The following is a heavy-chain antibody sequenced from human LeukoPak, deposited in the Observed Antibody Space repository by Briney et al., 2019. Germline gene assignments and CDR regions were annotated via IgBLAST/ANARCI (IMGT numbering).Heavy chain of an antibody. V-gene: IGHV4-59*12. CDR1: GGSISSYY. Sequence: SETLSLTCTVSGGSISSYYWSWIRQPPGKGLEWIGYIYYSETTNNNPSLTSRVTISVDTSKNQFSLKLSSVTAADTAVYYCARDHGSGYISGGEFDFWGQGTLVTVSS. CDR3: ARDHGSGYISGGEFDF. J-gene: IGHJ4*02. D-gene: IGHD5-12*01. CDR2: IYYSETT.